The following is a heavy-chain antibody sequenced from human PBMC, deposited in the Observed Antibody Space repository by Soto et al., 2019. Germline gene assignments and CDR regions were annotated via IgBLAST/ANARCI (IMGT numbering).Heavy chain of an antibody. CDR1: GFTISGKKY. V-gene: IGHV3-53*01. CDR2: LYDLDGS. D-gene: IGHD1-1*01. CDR3: ATWHEREHAYDV. Sequence: PVGSLRLSGAAFGFTISGKKYVAWVRQAPGKGLEWVSALYDLDGSFYAASVKGRFTTSSDSSKTTVYLQMNDLRPDDTAVYYCATWHEREHAYDVWGQGTTVTVSS. J-gene: IGHJ3*01.